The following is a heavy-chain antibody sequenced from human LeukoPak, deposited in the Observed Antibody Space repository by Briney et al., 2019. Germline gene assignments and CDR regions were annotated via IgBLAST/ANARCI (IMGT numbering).Heavy chain of an antibody. CDR3: AKDDLSGYDSPTLYYFDY. CDR1: GFTFSSYA. Sequence: PGGSLRLSCAASGFTFSSYAMHWVRQAPGKGLEWVAVISYDGSNKYYADSVKGRFTISRDNSKNTLYLQMNSLRAEDTAVYYCAKDDLSGYDSPTLYYFDYWGQGTLVTVSS. J-gene: IGHJ4*02. V-gene: IGHV3-30*04. D-gene: IGHD5-12*01. CDR2: ISYDGSNK.